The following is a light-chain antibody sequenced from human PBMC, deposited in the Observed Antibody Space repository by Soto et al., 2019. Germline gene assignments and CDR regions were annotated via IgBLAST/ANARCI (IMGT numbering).Light chain of an antibody. Sequence: DIQMTQSPSTLSASVGDRVTITCRASQSVSSWLVWYQQKPGKAPNLLISKASSLESGVPSRFSGSGSGTEFTLTISSLQPDDFATYYCQQHRSYPITFGPGTKVDMK. CDR3: QQHRSYPIT. CDR1: QSVSSW. V-gene: IGKV1-5*03. J-gene: IGKJ3*01. CDR2: KAS.